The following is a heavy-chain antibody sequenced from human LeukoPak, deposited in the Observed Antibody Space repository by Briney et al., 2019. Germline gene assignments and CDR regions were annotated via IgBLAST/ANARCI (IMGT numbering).Heavy chain of an antibody. V-gene: IGHV3-7*01. D-gene: IGHD3-16*01. CDR3: VSGGY. Sequence: GGSLRLSCVASGFTFSKYWMNWLRQAPAKGLEWVANINHDGSEKYYVDSVKGRFTISRDNAKNSLFLQMTSLRADDTAVYYCVSGGYCGQGTLVTVSS. J-gene: IGHJ4*02. CDR2: INHDGSEK. CDR1: GFTFSKYW.